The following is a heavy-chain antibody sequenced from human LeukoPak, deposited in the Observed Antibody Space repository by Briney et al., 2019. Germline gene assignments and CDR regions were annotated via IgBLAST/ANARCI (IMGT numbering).Heavy chain of an antibody. CDR3: ARVRSMETTVVTFRPPYYFDY. J-gene: IGHJ4*02. D-gene: IGHD4-23*01. CDR2: INHSGST. Sequence: SETLSLTCAVYGGSFSGYYWSWIRQPPGKGVEWIGEINHSGSTNYNPSLKSRVTISVDTSKNQFSLKLSSVTAADTAVYYCARVRSMETTVVTFRPPYYFDYWGQGALVTVSS. V-gene: IGHV4-34*01. CDR1: GGSFSGYY.